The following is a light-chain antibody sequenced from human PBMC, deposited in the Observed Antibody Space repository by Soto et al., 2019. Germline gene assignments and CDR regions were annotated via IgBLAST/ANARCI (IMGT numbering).Light chain of an antibody. V-gene: IGKV3-11*01. J-gene: IGKJ4*01. CDR3: HQRSYWPPVT. Sequence: IVLTQSPATLSLSPGEPATLSCRASQSVSSYLAWYQQKPGQAPRLLIYDASNRATCIPARFSGSASGTAFTLTISSLEPEDFAVYYCHQRSYWPPVTFGGGTKVQIK. CDR2: DAS. CDR1: QSVSSY.